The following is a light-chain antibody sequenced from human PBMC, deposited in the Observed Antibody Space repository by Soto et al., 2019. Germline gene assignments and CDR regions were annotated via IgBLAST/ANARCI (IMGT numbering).Light chain of an antibody. CDR2: KVS. J-gene: IGKJ5*01. CDR1: QSLVHSDGIAY. V-gene: IGKV2-30*02. Sequence: DGVMTQSPLSLPVTLGQPASISCRSNQSLVHSDGIAYFSWFQQRPGRSPRRLIYKVSNRDSGVPARVSGSGSGTDFAVKISRVEAEDVGVYSCMQGTHWPITFDQGTRLEIQ. CDR3: MQGTHWPIT.